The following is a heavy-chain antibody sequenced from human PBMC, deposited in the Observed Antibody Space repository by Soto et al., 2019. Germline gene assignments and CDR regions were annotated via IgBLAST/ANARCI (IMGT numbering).Heavy chain of an antibody. V-gene: IGHV3-30*18. J-gene: IGHJ4*02. D-gene: IGHD6-13*01. Sequence: QVQLVESGGGVVQPGRSLRLSCAASGFTFSSYGMHWVRQAPGKGLEWVAVISYDGSNKYYADSVKGRFTISRDNSKNTLYLEMNRLRAEDTAVYYCAKGGSLAAAGNGFDYWGQGTLVTVSS. CDR2: ISYDGSNK. CDR1: GFTFSSYG. CDR3: AKGGSLAAAGNGFDY.